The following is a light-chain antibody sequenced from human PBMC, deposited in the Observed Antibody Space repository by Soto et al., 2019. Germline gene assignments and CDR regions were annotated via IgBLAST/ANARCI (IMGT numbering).Light chain of an antibody. CDR3: QQYNNWPQT. J-gene: IGKJ1*01. CDR2: GAS. CDR1: QSVSSN. Sequence: EIVKTQSPATLSVSPGERATLSCRASQSVSSNLSCDQQKPGHAPRLLIYGASTRATGIPARFSGSGSGTEFTLTICSLQSEDFAVYYCQQYNNWPQTFGQGTKVDIK. V-gene: IGKV3-15*01.